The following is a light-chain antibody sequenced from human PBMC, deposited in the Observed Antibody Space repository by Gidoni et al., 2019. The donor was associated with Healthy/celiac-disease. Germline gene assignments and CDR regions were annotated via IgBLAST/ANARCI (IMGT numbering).Light chain of an antibody. J-gene: IGLJ3*02. CDR3: AAWDDILNGWV. V-gene: IGLV1-44*01. Sequence: QSVLTQPPSASGTPGQRVTISCSGSSSDIGSNTVNWYQQLPGTAPKLLIYSNNQRPSGVPDRFSGSKSGTSASLAISGIQSEDEADYYCAAWDDILNGWVFGGGTKLTVL. CDR2: SNN. CDR1: SSDIGSNT.